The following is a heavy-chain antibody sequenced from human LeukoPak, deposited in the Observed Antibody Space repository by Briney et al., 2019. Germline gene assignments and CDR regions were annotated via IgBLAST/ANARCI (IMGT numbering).Heavy chain of an antibody. V-gene: IGHV3-23*01. D-gene: IGHD3-22*01. CDR3: AKSSYYDASGYYREYYFDS. CDR1: GFTFSSYA. J-gene: IGHJ4*02. CDR2: IRGSGGST. Sequence: GGSLRLSCAASGFTFSSYAMSWVRQAPGKGLEWVSSIRGSGGSTHYVDSVKGRFTISRDKTKNTLYLQMNSLRAEDTAVYYCAKSSYYDASGYYREYYFDSWGQGTLVTVSS.